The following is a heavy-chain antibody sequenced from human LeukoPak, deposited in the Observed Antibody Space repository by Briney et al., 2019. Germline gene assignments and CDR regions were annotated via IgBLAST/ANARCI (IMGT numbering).Heavy chain of an antibody. CDR2: ISSSGSTI. CDR1: GFTFSDYY. J-gene: IGHJ5*02. V-gene: IGHV3-11*01. D-gene: IGHD6-13*01. Sequence: PGGSLRLSCAASGFTFSDYYMSWIRQAPGKGLEWVSYISSSGSTIYYADSVKGRFPISRDNAKNSLYLQMNSLRAEDTAVYYCARDNRDSSSWYRGFDPWGQGTLVTVSS. CDR3: ARDNRDSSSWYRGFDP.